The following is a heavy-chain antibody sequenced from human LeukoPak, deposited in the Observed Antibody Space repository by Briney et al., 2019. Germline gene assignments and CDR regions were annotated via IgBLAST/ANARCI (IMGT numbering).Heavy chain of an antibody. D-gene: IGHD1-7*01. CDR3: AKDRRESGTYNWFDP. J-gene: IGHJ5*02. CDR1: GFTFSSYA. V-gene: IGHV3-23*01. Sequence: PGGSLRLSCAASGFTFSSYAMSWVRQAPGKGLEWVSGFSGSGGSTYYADSVKGRFTISRDTSNNTLYLQMNSLRAEDTAVYYCAKDRRESGTYNWFDPWGQGTLVTVSS. CDR2: FSGSGGST.